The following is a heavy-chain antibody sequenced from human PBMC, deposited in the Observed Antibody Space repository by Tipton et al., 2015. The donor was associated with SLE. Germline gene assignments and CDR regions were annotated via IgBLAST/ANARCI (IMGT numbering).Heavy chain of an antibody. CDR2: IDSNGNHI. CDR3: ARDSTPYYSNFYFDF. V-gene: IGHV3-21*01. J-gene: IGHJ4*02. Sequence: GSLRLSCTASEFSFSTYTMNWVRQAPGMGLEWLSSIDSNGNHIYYADSVKGRFTISRDNAKNSLYLQMNSLRAEDTAVYYCARDSTPYYSNFYFDFWGQGSLVIVSA. D-gene: IGHD4-11*01. CDR1: EFSFSTYT.